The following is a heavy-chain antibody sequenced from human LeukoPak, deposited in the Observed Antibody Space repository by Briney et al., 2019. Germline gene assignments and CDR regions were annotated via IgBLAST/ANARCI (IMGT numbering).Heavy chain of an antibody. CDR2: INHSGST. CDR3: ARVGYYYYYYMDV. J-gene: IGHJ6*03. V-gene: IGHV4-34*01. CDR1: GGSFSGYY. D-gene: IGHD3-10*01. Sequence: ASETLSLTCAVYGGSFSGYYWSWIRQPPGEGLEWIGEINHSGSTNYNPSLKSRVTISVDTSKNQFSLKLSSVTAADTAVYYCARVGYYYYYYMDVWGKGTTVTVSS.